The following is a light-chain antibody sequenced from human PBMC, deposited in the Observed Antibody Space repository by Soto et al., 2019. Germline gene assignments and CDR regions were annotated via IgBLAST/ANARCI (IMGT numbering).Light chain of an antibody. J-gene: IGKJ1*01. CDR3: QQYDSLPRT. CDR2: DAS. Sequence: DIQMTQSPSSLSASVGDRVTITCQASQDTSNYLNWYQQKPGKAPKLLIYDASNLEKGVPSRFSGSGSGTDFNLTISSLQPEDIATYYCQQYDSLPRTFGQGTKVEIK. V-gene: IGKV1-33*01. CDR1: QDTSNY.